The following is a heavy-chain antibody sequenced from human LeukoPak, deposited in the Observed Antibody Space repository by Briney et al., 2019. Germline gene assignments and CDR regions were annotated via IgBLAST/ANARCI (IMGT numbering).Heavy chain of an antibody. CDR3: ARVPRAPPYSSSWTKDY. CDR2: INPSGGST. V-gene: IGHV1-46*01. Sequence: APVKVSCKASGYTFTSYYMHWVRQAPGQGLEWMGIINPSGGSTSYAQKFQGRVTMTRDMSTSTVYMELSSLRSEDTAVYYCARVPRAPPYSSSWTKDYWGQGTLVTVSS. J-gene: IGHJ4*02. D-gene: IGHD6-13*01. CDR1: GYTFTSYY.